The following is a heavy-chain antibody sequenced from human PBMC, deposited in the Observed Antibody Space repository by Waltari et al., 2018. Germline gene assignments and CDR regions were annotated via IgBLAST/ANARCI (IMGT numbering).Heavy chain of an antibody. CDR2: INHSGST. CDR3: ARESLYYGMDV. Sequence: QVQLQQWGAGLLKPSETLSLTCAVYGGSFSAYYWSWIRKPPGKGLEWIGEINHSGSTNYNPSLKSRVTISVDTSKNHFSLKLSSVTAADTAVYYCARESLYYGMDVWGQGTTVTVSS. J-gene: IGHJ6*02. CDR1: GGSFSAYY. V-gene: IGHV4-34*01.